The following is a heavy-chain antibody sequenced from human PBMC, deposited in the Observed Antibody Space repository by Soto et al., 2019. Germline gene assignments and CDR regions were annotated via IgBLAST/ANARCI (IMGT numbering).Heavy chain of an antibody. J-gene: IGHJ3*02. CDR3: ARERYYSGGSCYSEAFDI. Sequence: SVKVSCKASGGTFSSYTISWVRQAPGQGLEWMGRIIPILGIANYAQKFQGRVTITADKSTSTAYMELSSLRSEDTAVYYLARERYYSGGSCYSEAFDIWGQGTMVTVSS. CDR1: GGTFSSYT. V-gene: IGHV1-69*04. CDR2: IIPILGIA. D-gene: IGHD2-15*01.